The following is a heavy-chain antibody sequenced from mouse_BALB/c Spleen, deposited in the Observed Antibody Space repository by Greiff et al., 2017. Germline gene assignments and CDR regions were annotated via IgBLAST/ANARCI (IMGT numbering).Heavy chain of an antibody. CDR1: GFTFSSYG. Sequence: DVQLVESGGDLVKPGGSLKLSCAASGFTFSSYGMSWVRQTPGKRLEWVATISSGGSYTYYPDSVKGRFTISRDNAKNTLYMQMSSLKSEDPAMYYCARRSASGNCFDYWGQGTTLTVSA. D-gene: IGHD6-1*01. CDR2: ISSGGSYT. J-gene: IGHJ2*01. CDR3: ARRSASGNCFDY. V-gene: IGHV5-6*01.